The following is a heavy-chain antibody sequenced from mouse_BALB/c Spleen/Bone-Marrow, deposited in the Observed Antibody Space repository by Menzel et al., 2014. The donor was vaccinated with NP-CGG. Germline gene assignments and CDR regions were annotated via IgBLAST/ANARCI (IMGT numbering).Heavy chain of an antibody. D-gene: IGHD1-1*01. CDR1: GYTFXSYV. Sequence: LVESGPELVKPGASVKMSCKASGYTFXSYVMHWVKQKPGQGLEWIGYINPYNDGTKYNEKFKGKATLTSDKSSSTAYMELSSLTSEDSAVYYCARSLLRYYAMDYWGQGTSVTVSS. J-gene: IGHJ4*01. CDR2: INPYNDGT. CDR3: ARSLLRYYAMDY. V-gene: IGHV1-14*01.